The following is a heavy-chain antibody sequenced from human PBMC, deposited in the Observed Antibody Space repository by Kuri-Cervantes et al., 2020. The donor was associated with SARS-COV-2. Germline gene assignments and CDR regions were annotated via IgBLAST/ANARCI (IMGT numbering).Heavy chain of an antibody. V-gene: IGHV3-11*03. CDR3: ARHPYYDFWSGYTEYNWFDP. D-gene: IGHD3-3*01. CDR2: ISSSSSYT. Sequence: GGSLRLSCAASGFTFSDYYMSWIRQAPGKGLEWVSYISSSSSYTNYADSVKGRLTISRDNAKNSLYLQMNSLRAEDTAVYYCARHPYYDFWSGYTEYNWFDPWGQGTLVTVSS. CDR1: GFTFSDYY. J-gene: IGHJ5*02.